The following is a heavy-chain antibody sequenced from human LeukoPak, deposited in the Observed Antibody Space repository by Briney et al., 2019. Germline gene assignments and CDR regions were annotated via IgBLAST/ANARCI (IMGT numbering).Heavy chain of an antibody. CDR2: IYYSGST. CDR3: AREGGVCSGGSCYANFDY. V-gene: IGHV4-59*12. J-gene: IGHJ4*02. Sequence: SETLSLTCTVSGGSISSYYWSWIRQPPGKGLEWIGYIYYSGSTNYNPSLKSRVTISVDTSKNQFSLKLSSVAAADTAVYYCAREGGVCSGGSCYANFDYWGQGTLVTVSS. CDR1: GGSISSYY. D-gene: IGHD2-15*01.